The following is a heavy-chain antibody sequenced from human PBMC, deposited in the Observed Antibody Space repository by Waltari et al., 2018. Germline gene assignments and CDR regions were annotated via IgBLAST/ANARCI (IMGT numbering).Heavy chain of an antibody. CDR1: GGSISSDGYS. D-gene: IGHD3-16*01. CDR2: IYHSENT. Sequence: QLQLQESGPGLVKPSQTLSLTCAVSGGSISSDGYSWSWIRQPPGKGLEWIGYIYHSENTYYNPSLKSRVTISVDRSKNQFSLKLSSVTAADTAVYYCARGGQFRPGPLFDYWGQGTLVTVSS. V-gene: IGHV4-30-2*01. CDR3: ARGGQFRPGPLFDY. J-gene: IGHJ4*02.